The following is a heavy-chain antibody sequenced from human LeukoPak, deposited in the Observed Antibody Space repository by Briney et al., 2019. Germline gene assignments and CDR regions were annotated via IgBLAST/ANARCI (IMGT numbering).Heavy chain of an antibody. D-gene: IGHD2-2*02. CDR3: TREVIVVVPAAIGPYYYYMDV. J-gene: IGHJ6*03. CDR2: IRSKAYGGTT. Sequence: GGSLRLSCTASGFTFGDYAMSWFRQAPGMGLEWVGFIRSKAYGGTTEYAASVKGRFTISRDDSKSIAYLQMNSLKTEDTAVYYCTREVIVVVPAAIGPYYYYMDVWGKGTTVTVSS. CDR1: GFTFGDYA. V-gene: IGHV3-49*03.